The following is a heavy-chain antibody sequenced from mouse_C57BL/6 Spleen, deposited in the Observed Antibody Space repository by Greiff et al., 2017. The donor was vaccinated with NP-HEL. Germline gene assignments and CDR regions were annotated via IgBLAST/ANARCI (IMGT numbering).Heavy chain of an antibody. J-gene: IGHJ2*01. D-gene: IGHD3-2*01. CDR2: ISYSGST. CDR3: ARRQLGYYFDY. CDR1: GYSITSGYD. Sequence: VQLKESGPGMVKPSQSLSLTCTVTGYSITSGYDWHWIRHFPGNKLEWMGYISYSGSTNYNPSLKSRISITHDTSKNHFFLKLNSVTTEDTATYYCARRQLGYYFDYWGQGTTLTVSS. V-gene: IGHV3-1*01.